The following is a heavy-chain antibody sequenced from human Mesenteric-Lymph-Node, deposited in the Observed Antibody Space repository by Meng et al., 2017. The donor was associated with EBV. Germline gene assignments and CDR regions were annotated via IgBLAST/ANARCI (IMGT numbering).Heavy chain of an antibody. CDR3: ARERGAGTYQGFDF. CDR1: GGSITTNNY. CDR2: ISHNGHT. D-gene: IGHD3-10*01. J-gene: IGHJ4*02. Sequence: LQRADPGPLKPSRTPSLTCAVSGGSITTNNYWSWVRLPPGKGLEWISEISHNGHTNYSPSLKSRVTISIDKSKNQFSLKVDSVTAADTAVYYCARERGAGTYQGFDFWGQGTLVTVSS. V-gene: IGHV4-4*02.